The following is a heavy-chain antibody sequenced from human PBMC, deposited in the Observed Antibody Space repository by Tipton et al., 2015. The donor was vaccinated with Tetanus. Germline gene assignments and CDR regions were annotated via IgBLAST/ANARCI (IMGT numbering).Heavy chain of an antibody. J-gene: IGHJ6*02. V-gene: IGHV5-51*01. Sequence: VQLVQSGAEVKRPGESLKISCKGSGYSFTSYWIGWVRQMPGKGLEWMGIIYPGDSDTRYSPSFQGQVTISADKSISTAYLQWSSLKASDTAMYYCARAYSSSSGTYYYGMDVWGQGTTVTVSS. CDR2: IYPGDSDT. CDR3: ARAYSSSSGTYYYGMDV. CDR1: GYSFTSYW. D-gene: IGHD6-6*01.